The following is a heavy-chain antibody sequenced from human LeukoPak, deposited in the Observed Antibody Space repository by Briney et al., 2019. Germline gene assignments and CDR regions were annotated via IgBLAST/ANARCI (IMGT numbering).Heavy chain of an antibody. CDR2: IRYEGSNK. V-gene: IGHV3-30*02. CDR1: GFTFSSYG. J-gene: IGHJ4*02. CDR3: ANPAGLRLYYFDY. Sequence: GGSLRLSCAASGFTFSSYGMHWVRQAPGKGLEWVAFIRYEGSNKYYADSVKGRFTISRDNSKNTLYLQMNSLRAEDTAVYYCANPAGLRLYYFDYWGQGTLVTVSS. D-gene: IGHD5-12*01.